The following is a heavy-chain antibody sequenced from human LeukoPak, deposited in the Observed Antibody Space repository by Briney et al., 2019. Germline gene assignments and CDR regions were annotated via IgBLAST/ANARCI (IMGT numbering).Heavy chain of an antibody. CDR1: GFTFSSYA. Sequence: GGSLRLSCAASGFTFSSYAMHWVRQAPGKGLEWVSGISWNSGSIGYADSVKGRFTISRDNAKNSLYLQMNSLRAEDTALYYCAVWGYYYDSSGYYYSYWGQGTLVTVSS. D-gene: IGHD3-22*01. CDR2: ISWNSGSI. V-gene: IGHV3-9*01. J-gene: IGHJ4*02. CDR3: AVWGYYYDSSGYYYSY.